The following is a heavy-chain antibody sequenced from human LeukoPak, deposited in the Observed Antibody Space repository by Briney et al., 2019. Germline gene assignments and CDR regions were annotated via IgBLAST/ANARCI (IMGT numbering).Heavy chain of an antibody. V-gene: IGHV4-59*08. CDR2: IYYSGST. Sequence: SETLSLTCTVSGGSISSYYWSWIRQPPGKGLEWIGYIYYSGSTNYNPSLKSQVTISVDTSKNQFSLKLSSVTAADTAVYYCARQSRRYCSGGSCYGYYYGMDVWGQGTTVTVSS. D-gene: IGHD2-15*01. CDR3: ARQSRRYCSGGSCYGYYYGMDV. CDR1: GGSISSYY. J-gene: IGHJ6*02.